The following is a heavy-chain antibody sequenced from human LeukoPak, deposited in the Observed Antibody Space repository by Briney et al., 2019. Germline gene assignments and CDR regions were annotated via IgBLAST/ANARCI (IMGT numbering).Heavy chain of an antibody. CDR2: IYSGGST. CDR3: ASAGGRWLQLFTFGDAFDI. J-gene: IGHJ3*02. CDR1: GFTVSSNY. Sequence: PGGSLRLSCAASGFTVSSNYMSWVRQAPGKGLEWVSVIYSGGSTYYADSVKGRFTISRDNSKNTLYLQMNSLRAEDTAVYYCASAGGRWLQLFTFGDAFDIWGQGTVVTVSS. D-gene: IGHD5-24*01. V-gene: IGHV3-53*01.